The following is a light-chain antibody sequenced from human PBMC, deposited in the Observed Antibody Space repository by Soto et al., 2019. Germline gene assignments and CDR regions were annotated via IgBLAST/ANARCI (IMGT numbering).Light chain of an antibody. CDR1: SSNIGNNY. CDR3: GTWDSSLSAWV. CDR2: DNN. J-gene: IGLJ3*02. V-gene: IGLV1-51*01. Sequence: QSVLTQPPSVSAAPGQKVTISCSGSSSNIGNNYVSWYQQVPGTAPKLLIYDNNKRPSGIPDRFSGSKSGTSATLGITGLQTGDAADYYCGTWDSSLSAWVFGAGTKLTVL.